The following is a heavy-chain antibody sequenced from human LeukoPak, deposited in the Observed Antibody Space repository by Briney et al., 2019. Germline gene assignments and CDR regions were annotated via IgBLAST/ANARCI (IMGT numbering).Heavy chain of an antibody. D-gene: IGHD6-13*01. CDR1: GFTFSSYA. CDR2: ISYDGSNK. CDR3: ARGAPPGIAAAGPSPPFDY. J-gene: IGHJ4*02. Sequence: GRSLRLSCAASGFTFSSYAMHWVRQAPGKGLEWVAVISYDGSNKYYADSVKGRFTISRDNSKNTLYLQMNSLRAEDTAVYYCARGAPPGIAAAGPSPPFDYWGQGTLVTVSS. V-gene: IGHV3-30*04.